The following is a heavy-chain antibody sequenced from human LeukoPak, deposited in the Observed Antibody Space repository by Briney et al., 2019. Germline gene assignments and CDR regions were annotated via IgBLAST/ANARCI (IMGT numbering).Heavy chain of an antibody. CDR1: GYTFTGYY. D-gene: IGHD1-1*01. V-gene: IGHV1-2*02. Sequence: ASVKVSCKASGYTFTGYYIHWVRQAPGQGLEWMGWINPNSGGTNYAQKFQGRVTMTRDTSISTAYMDLSSLRSDDMAVYYCARDPTYRDTPLTGPIDYWGQGTLVTVSS. CDR3: ARDPTYRDTPLTGPIDY. J-gene: IGHJ4*02. CDR2: INPNSGGT.